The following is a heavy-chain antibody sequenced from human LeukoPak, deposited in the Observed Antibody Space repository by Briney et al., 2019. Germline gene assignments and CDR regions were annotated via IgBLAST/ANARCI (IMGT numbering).Heavy chain of an antibody. D-gene: IGHD1-26*01. CDR2: INSDGSST. CDR3: ARGSGSYSFDY. CDR1: GFTFSSYW. J-gene: IGHJ4*02. Sequence: HSGGSLRLSCAASGFTFSSYWMHWVRQAPGKGLVWVSRINSDGSSTSYADSVKGRFTISRDNAKNTLYLQMNSLRAEDTAVYYCARGSGSYSFDYWGQGTLVTVSS. V-gene: IGHV3-74*01.